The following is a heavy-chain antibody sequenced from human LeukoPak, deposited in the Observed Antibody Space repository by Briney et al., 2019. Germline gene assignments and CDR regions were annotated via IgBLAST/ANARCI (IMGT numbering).Heavy chain of an antibody. CDR3: GARGASISSLRPLDY. V-gene: IGHV1-8*01. D-gene: IGHD6-6*01. CDR1: GYTFTSYD. CDR2: MNPNSGKT. Sequence: ASVKVSCKPSGYTFTSYDINWVRQAPGQGREGMGWMNPNSGKTESAQNFQGRSTITRNTSIRTDYMEMSSRRAEETGVYYCGARGASISSLRPLDYWRQGTLATVSS. J-gene: IGHJ4*02.